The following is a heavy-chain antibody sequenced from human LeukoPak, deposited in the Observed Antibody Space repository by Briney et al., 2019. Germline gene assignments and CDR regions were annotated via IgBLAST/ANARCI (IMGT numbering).Heavy chain of an antibody. J-gene: IGHJ4*02. CDR3: AKDLELAPFDY. CDR2: IRYDGSDK. V-gene: IGHV3-30*02. CDR1: GFTFSSYA. Sequence: PGGSLRLSCAASGFTFSSYAMSWVRQAPGKGLEWVAFIRYDGSDKHYADSVKGRFTISRDNSKDTLYLQMNNLGAEDTAVYYCAKDLELAPFDYWGQGTLVTVSS. D-gene: IGHD1-26*01.